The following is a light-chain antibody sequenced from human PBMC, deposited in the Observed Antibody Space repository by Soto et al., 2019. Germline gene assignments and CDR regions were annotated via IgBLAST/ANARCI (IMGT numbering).Light chain of an antibody. J-gene: IGKJ4*01. V-gene: IGKV3-11*01. CDR3: KDRSNWPLFT. CDR2: DAF. CDR1: QNAHTS. Sequence: VLTHFPVTLSLCPGEIATLSCRASQNAHTSLAWYRQKPGQAPRLLIYDAFKRAADIPARFSGAGSGTDFTLTIYSLEAEDSGIYYCKDRSNWPLFTFGGGTKVDIK.